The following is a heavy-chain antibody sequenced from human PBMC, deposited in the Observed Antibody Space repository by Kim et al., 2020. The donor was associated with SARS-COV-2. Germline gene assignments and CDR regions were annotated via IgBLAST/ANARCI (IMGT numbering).Heavy chain of an antibody. V-gene: IGHV3-30*04. CDR1: GFTFSSYA. CDR3: ARDLAAAALAY. Sequence: GGSLRLSCAASGFTFSSYAMHWVRQAPGKGLEWVAVISYDGSNKYYADSVKGRFTISRDNSKNTLYLQMNSLRAEDTAVYYCARDLAAAALAYWGQGTLVTVSS. D-gene: IGHD6-13*01. CDR2: ISYDGSNK. J-gene: IGHJ4*02.